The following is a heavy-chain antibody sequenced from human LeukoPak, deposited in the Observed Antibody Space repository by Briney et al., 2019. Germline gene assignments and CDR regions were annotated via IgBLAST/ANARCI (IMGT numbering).Heavy chain of an antibody. V-gene: IGHV4-30-2*01. J-gene: IGHJ4*02. CDR2: IYHSGST. Sequence: SETLSLTCTVSGGSISSGGYYWSWIRQPPGKGLEWIGYIYHSGSTYYNPSLKSRVTISVDRSKNQFSLKLSSVTAADTAVYYCARDFIGGSGSPWGQGTLVTVSS. CDR1: GGSISSGGYY. CDR3: ARDFIGGSGSP. D-gene: IGHD3-10*01.